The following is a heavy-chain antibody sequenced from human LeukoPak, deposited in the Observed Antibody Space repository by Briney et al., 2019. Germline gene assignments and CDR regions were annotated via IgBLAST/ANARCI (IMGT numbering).Heavy chain of an antibody. CDR1: GFIFSNYG. CDR2: ISASGSAT. D-gene: IGHD1-26*01. J-gene: IGHJ4*01. CDR3: ARGLVSGSQRGYFDY. V-gene: IGHV3-23*01. Sequence: GGSLRLSCAASGFIFSNYGMNWVRQAPGKGLEWVAAISASGSATSYADSVRGRFTISRDNSKNTLYLQTNSLRTDDTAVYYCARGLVSGSQRGYFDYWGHGALVTVSS.